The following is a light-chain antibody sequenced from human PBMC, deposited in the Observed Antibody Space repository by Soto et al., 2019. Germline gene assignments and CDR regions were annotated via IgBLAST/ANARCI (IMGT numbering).Light chain of an antibody. CDR2: DVS. J-gene: IGLJ2*01. CDR1: SSDVGGYNY. CDR3: SSYTSSSTLGV. Sequence: QSVLTQPASVSGSPGQSITISCTGTSSDVGGYNYVSWYQQHPGKAPQLMIYDVSNRPSGVSNRFSGSKSGNTASLTISGLQADDEADYYCSSYTSSSTLGVFGGGTKVTVL. V-gene: IGLV2-14*01.